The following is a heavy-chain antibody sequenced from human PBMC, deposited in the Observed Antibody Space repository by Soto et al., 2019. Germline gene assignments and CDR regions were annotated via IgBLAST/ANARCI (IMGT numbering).Heavy chain of an antibody. V-gene: IGHV3-30*18. CDR3: AKNAQESGAQPYYFDY. D-gene: IGHD1-1*01. J-gene: IGHJ4*02. CDR1: GFTFSSYG. CDR2: ISYDGSNK. Sequence: GVSLRLSCAASGFTFSSYGMHWVRQAPGKGLEWVAVISYDGSNKYYADSVKGRFTISRDNSKNTLYLQMNSLRAEDTAVYYCAKNAQESGAQPYYFDYWGQGTLVTVSS.